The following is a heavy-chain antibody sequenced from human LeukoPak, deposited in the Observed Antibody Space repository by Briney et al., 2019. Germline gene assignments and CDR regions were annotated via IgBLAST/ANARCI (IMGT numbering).Heavy chain of an antibody. V-gene: IGHV1-8*01. CDR1: GYTFTNYD. J-gene: IGHJ3*02. CDR2: INPISGYT. D-gene: IGHD6-13*01. CDR3: ARGNRLYTSSRSSLAFDI. Sequence: ASVKVSCKASGYTFTNYDINWVRQATGQGFEWMGWINPISGYTGYAQNFQGRVTMTGNTSISTAYMEVSGLKSEDAAVYYCARGNRLYTSSRSSLAFDIWGQGTMVTVSS.